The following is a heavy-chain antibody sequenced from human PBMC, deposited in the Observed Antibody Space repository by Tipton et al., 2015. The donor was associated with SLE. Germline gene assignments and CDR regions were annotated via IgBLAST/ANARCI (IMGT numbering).Heavy chain of an antibody. CDR3: ARTLGYYDVSGNGHPYYFDS. J-gene: IGHJ4*02. CDR1: GVSMRSYY. CDR2: IYSSGST. Sequence: TLSLTCSVSGVSMRSYYWGWIRLPPGKGLEWIGYIYSSGSTNCDPSLKSRVTISVDTSKNQFSLKLSSVSAADTAVYYCARTLGYYDVSGNGHPYYFDSWGQGTLVTVSS. D-gene: IGHD3-22*01. V-gene: IGHV4-59*01.